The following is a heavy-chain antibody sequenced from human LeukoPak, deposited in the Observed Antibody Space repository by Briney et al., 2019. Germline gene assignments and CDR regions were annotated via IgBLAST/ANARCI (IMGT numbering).Heavy chain of an antibody. CDR2: IYYSGST. Sequence: SGTLSLTCTVSGGSISSYYWSWIRQPPGKGLEWIGYIYYSGSTNYNPSLKSRVTISVDTSKNQFSLKLSSVTAADTAVYYCARTMVRGVIISHFDYWGQGTLVTVSS. D-gene: IGHD3-10*01. CDR1: GGSISSYY. J-gene: IGHJ4*02. V-gene: IGHV4-59*01. CDR3: ARTMVRGVIISHFDY.